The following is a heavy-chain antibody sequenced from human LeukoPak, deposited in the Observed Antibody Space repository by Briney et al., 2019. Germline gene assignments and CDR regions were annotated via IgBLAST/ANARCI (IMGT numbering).Heavy chain of an antibody. CDR2: IYSSGST. D-gene: IGHD2-15*01. Sequence: SETLSLTCTVSGGSISGYYWSWIRQPAGKGLDWIGRIYSSGSTNYNPSLKSRVTTSVDTSKNQFSLKLSSVTAADTAVYYCARAYCSGGSCYSGFDYWGQGTLVTVSS. V-gene: IGHV4-4*07. CDR1: GGSISGYY. CDR3: ARAYCSGGSCYSGFDY. J-gene: IGHJ4*02.